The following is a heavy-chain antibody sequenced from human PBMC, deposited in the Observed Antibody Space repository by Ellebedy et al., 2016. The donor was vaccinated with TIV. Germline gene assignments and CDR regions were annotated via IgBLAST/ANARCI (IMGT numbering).Heavy chain of an antibody. J-gene: IGHJ6*02. CDR2: INPHSGGP. D-gene: IGHD5-18*01. Sequence: AASVKVSCKASGYTFTAYYMHWVRQAPGQGLEWMGWINPHSGGPKYAQKFQGWVTMTRDTSISTVYMELSSLKSDDTAVYYCARERDASMATYYYYGMDVWGQGTTVTVSS. V-gene: IGHV1-2*04. CDR3: ARERDASMATYYYYGMDV. CDR1: GYTFTAYY.